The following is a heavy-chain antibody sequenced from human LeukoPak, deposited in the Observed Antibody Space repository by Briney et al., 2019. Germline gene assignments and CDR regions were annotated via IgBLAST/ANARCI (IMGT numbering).Heavy chain of an antibody. Sequence: GRCLRLSCAAPGFTFKDYGIPSVRHPPGKGMEWVSINWNGGGTDYADSMKGRFTISRDNAKSSLYLQLSSLRPEDTALYYCARHMRATNTYSFFGLDVWGQGTTVTVSS. V-gene: IGHV3-9*01. D-gene: IGHD1-26*01. CDR2: INWNGGGT. CDR1: GFTFKDYG. J-gene: IGHJ6*02. CDR3: ARHMRATNTYSFFGLDV.